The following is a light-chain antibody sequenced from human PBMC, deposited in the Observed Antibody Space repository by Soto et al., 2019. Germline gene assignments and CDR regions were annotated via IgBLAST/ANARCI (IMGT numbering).Light chain of an antibody. J-gene: IGLJ3*02. Sequence: FMLTQPHSVSESPGKTVTISCTRSSGSIASNDVQWYQQRPGSAPTTVIYEDNQRPSGVPDRFSGSIDSSSNSASLTISGLKTEDEADYYCQSYDSSNPWVFGGGTKLTVL. CDR2: EDN. CDR1: SGSIASND. V-gene: IGLV6-57*03. CDR3: QSYDSSNPWV.